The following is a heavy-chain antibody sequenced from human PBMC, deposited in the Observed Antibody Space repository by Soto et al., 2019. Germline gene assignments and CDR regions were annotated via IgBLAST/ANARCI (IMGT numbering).Heavy chain of an antibody. CDR1: GFIFSDHG. D-gene: IGHD5-12*01. V-gene: IGHV3-30*18. Sequence: QVQLVESGGGEVQPGTSLRLSCSASGFIFSDHGMHWVRQAPGKGLEWVAVVSSDGTKTFYADSVKGRLTIYRDNSKNMLYPHRNSLRPDVTAVSYCAKDLRQAASGATVYGMDVWGQGTTVTVSS. CDR3: AKDLRQAASGATVYGMDV. J-gene: IGHJ6*01. CDR2: VSSDGTKT.